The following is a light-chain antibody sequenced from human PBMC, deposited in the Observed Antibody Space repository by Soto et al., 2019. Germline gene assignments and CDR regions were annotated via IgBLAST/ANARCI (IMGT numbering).Light chain of an antibody. CDR3: AAWDDSLRSLE. CDR1: SSNIGSNT. V-gene: IGLV1-44*01. Sequence: QSVLTQPPSASETPGQMVTISCSGSSSNIGSNTVNWYQQLPGMAPKLLIYNNSQRPSGVPDRFSGSKSGTSASLAISGLQSEDEADYYCAAWDDSLRSLEFGGGTKLTVL. CDR2: NNS. J-gene: IGLJ2*01.